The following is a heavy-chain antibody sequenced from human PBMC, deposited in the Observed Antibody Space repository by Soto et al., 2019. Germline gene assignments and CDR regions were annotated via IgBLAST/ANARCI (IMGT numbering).Heavy chain of an antibody. Sequence: SVKVSCKDSGGLFSSFAISWVRQAPGQGLEWMGGIIPVFGTTNYAQKFQDRVTITADESTNTAYMGLSSLRSDDTAMYYCARGGGPYVWFNEFWGQGTQVTVSS. CDR1: GGLFSSFA. J-gene: IGHJ4*02. CDR2: IIPVFGTT. CDR3: ARGGGPYVWFNEF. V-gene: IGHV1-69*13. D-gene: IGHD3-16*01.